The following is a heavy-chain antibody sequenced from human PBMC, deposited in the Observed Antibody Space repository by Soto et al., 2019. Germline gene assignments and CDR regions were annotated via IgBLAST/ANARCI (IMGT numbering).Heavy chain of an antibody. D-gene: IGHD4-17*01. V-gene: IGHV4-31*03. CDR1: GGSISSGNYY. J-gene: IGHJ3*01. Sequence: PSESLSLTCTVYGGSISSGNYYWTWIRQRPGKGLEWIGYIFHSGRTYFHPSLKSRVTISVDTSKNQFSLNLSSVTAADTAVYYCARDRSTVSYDAFDVWGQGTMVTVSS. CDR3: ARDRSTVSYDAFDV. CDR2: IFHSGRT.